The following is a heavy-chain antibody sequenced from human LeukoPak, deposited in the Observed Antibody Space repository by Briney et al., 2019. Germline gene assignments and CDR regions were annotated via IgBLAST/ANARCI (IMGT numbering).Heavy chain of an antibody. D-gene: IGHD3-16*01. Sequence: PSETLSLTCAVYGGSSSGYYWSWIRQPPGKGLEWIGEINHSGSTNYNPSLKSRVTISVDTSKNQFSLKLSSVTAADTAVYYCAREGVHEAFDIWGQGTMVTVSS. CDR3: AREGVHEAFDI. CDR2: INHSGST. V-gene: IGHV4-34*01. J-gene: IGHJ3*02. CDR1: GGSSSGYY.